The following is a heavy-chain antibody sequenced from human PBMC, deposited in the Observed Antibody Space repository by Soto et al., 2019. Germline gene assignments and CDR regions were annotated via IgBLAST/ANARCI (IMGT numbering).Heavy chain of an antibody. Sequence: QVQLVQSGAEVKKPGASVKVSCKASGYTFTSYDINWVRQATGQGFEYLGWMNPNSGNTGYVKKFQGRVTMTRDTPKSTAYMGLSSLRSEDTAVYYWARGIKDGDYSRWFDPWGPGTLVTVSS. J-gene: IGHJ5*02. CDR1: GYTFTSYD. CDR3: ARGIKDGDYSRWFDP. V-gene: IGHV1-8*01. D-gene: IGHD4-17*01. CDR2: MNPNSGNT.